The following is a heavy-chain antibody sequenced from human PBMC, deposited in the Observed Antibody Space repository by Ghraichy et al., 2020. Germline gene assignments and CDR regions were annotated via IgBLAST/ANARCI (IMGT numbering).Heavy chain of an antibody. Sequence: SETLSLTCLVSGGSIRDINSSWGTTYYWAGIRQSPGKGLEWIATVSNTGTTYYNPSLKSRVTSSVDTSKNQFSLKVKSMSAADTALYYCARLRGGDSRGYYYDFDTWGQGTLVTVSS. J-gene: IGHJ4*02. D-gene: IGHD3-22*01. CDR1: GGSIRDINSSWGTTYY. CDR2: VSNTGTT. CDR3: ARLRGGDSRGYYYDFDT. V-gene: IGHV4-39*01.